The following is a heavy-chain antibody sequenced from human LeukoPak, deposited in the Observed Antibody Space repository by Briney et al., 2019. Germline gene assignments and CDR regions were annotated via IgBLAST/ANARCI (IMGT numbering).Heavy chain of an antibody. CDR3: ARGRIGGPKAPFDY. Sequence: PSETLSLTCTVSGGSLSNHYWSWIRQPPGKGLECIGHIYDSGSTTYNPSLKSRVTMSVDTSKNQFSLNLSSVTAADTAVYYCARGRIGGPKAPFDYWGQGTLVTVSS. V-gene: IGHV4-59*11. D-gene: IGHD3-16*01. CDR2: IYDSGST. CDR1: GGSLSNHY. J-gene: IGHJ4*02.